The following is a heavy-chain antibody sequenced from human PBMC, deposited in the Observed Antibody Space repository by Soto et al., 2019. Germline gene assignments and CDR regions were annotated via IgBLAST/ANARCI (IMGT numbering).Heavy chain of an antibody. CDR2: INHSGST. V-gene: IGHV4-34*01. CDR1: GGSFSGYY. CDR3: ARATLGQWLAY. J-gene: IGHJ4*02. D-gene: IGHD6-19*01. Sequence: SETLSLTCAVYGGSFSGYYWSWIRQPPGKGLEWIGEINHSGSTNYNPSLKSRVTISVDTSKNQFSLKLSSVTAADTAVYYCARATLGQWLAYWGQGTLVTVSS.